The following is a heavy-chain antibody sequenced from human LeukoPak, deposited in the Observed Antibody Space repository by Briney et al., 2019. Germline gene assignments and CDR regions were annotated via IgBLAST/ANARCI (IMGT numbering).Heavy chain of an antibody. V-gene: IGHV3-9*01. CDR3: AKSPGLESYYYYMDV. CDR2: ISCNSVTI. J-gene: IGHJ6*03. CDR1: GCNFYDYA. D-gene: IGHD3/OR15-3a*01. Sequence: PGGSLRLSCAASGCNFYDYAMHWVRQAPGKGLDWVSGISCNSVTIAYADPVRGRFTIPRDNAKNSLYLQMNSLRPEDTALYYCAKSPGLESYYYYMDVWGKGTTVTVSS.